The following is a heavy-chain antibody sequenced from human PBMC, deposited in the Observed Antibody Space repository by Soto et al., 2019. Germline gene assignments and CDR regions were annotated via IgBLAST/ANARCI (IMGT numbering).Heavy chain of an antibody. V-gene: IGHV3-23*01. D-gene: IGHD6-19*01. J-gene: IGHJ4*02. Sequence: EVQLLESGGGLVQPGGSLRLSCAASGFTFSSYAMSWVRQAPGKGLEWVSAISGSGGSTYYADSVKGRFTISRDNSKNTLYLQMNRLRAEDTAVYYCARTPDRGIAVETVYFDYWGQGTLVTVSS. CDR2: ISGSGGST. CDR1: GFTFSSYA. CDR3: ARTPDRGIAVETVYFDY.